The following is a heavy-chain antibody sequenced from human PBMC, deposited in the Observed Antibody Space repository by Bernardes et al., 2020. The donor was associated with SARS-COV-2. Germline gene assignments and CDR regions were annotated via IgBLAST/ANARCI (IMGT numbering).Heavy chain of an antibody. Sequence: GSLRLSCAASGFTFRNFWMSWVRQAPGKGLEWVANIRQDGGENYYVDSVKGRFTISRDNAKNSLYLQMNSLRAEDTAVYYCARDRDGYGEYWLDSWGQGSPVIVSA. CDR3: ARDRDGYGEYWLDS. D-gene: IGHD5-18*01. V-gene: IGHV3-7*01. CDR1: GFTFRNFW. CDR2: IRQDGGEN. J-gene: IGHJ5*01.